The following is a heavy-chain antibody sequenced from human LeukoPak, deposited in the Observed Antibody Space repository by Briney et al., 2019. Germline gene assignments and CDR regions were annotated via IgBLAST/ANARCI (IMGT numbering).Heavy chain of an antibody. J-gene: IGHJ4*02. CDR2: ISASGGST. V-gene: IGHV3-23*01. Sequence: GSLRLSCAASGFTFSSYGMSWVRQSPGKGLGWVSAISASGGSTYYADSVKGRFTISRDNSKNTLYLQMDSLRAEDTAVYYCARHSSSITCFDYWGQGTLVTVSS. D-gene: IGHD6-13*01. CDR3: ARHSSSITCFDY. CDR1: GFTFSSYG.